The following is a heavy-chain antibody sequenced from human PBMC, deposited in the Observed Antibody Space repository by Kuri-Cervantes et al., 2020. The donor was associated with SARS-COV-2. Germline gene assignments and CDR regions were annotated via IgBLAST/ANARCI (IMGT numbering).Heavy chain of an antibody. V-gene: IGHV3-9*01. CDR1: GFTFDDYA. D-gene: IGHD4-23*01. Sequence: GGSLRLSCAASGFTFDDYAMHWVRQAPGKGLEWVSGISWNSGSIGYADSVKGRFTISRDNAKNSLYLQMNSLRAEDTALYYCAKAFYGGNRGGVDYGGQGTLVTVSS. CDR2: ISWNSGSI. J-gene: IGHJ4*02. CDR3: AKAFYGGNRGGVDY.